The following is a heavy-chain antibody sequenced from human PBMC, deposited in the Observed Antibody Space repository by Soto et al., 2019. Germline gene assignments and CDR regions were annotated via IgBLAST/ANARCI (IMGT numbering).Heavy chain of an antibody. CDR3: ARLYCSSTSCYISPDNWFDP. Sequence: ASVKVSCKASGYTFTSYDINWVRQATGQGLEWMGWMNPNSGNTGYAQKFQGRVTMTRNTSISTAYMELSSLRSEDTAVYYCARLYCSSTSCYISPDNWFDPRRQGTLVTVSS. CDR2: MNPNSGNT. D-gene: IGHD2-2*01. CDR1: GYTFTSYD. V-gene: IGHV1-8*01. J-gene: IGHJ5*02.